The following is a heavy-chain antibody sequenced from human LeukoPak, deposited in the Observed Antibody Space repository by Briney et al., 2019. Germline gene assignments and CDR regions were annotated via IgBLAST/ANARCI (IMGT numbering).Heavy chain of an antibody. CDR2: INHSGST. D-gene: IGHD3-10*01. CDR3: ARTHLKKYKRITMVRGVIRGAFDI. Sequence: PSETLSLTCAVYGGSFSGYYWSWIRQPPGKGLEWIGEINHSGSTNYNPSLKSRVTISVDTSKNQFSLKLSSVTAADTAVYYCARTHLKKYKRITMVRGVIRGAFDIWGQGTMVTVSS. V-gene: IGHV4-34*01. CDR1: GGSFSGYY. J-gene: IGHJ3*02.